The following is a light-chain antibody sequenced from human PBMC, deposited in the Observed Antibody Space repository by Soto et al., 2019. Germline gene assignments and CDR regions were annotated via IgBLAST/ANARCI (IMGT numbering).Light chain of an antibody. CDR3: QQYKTPEGT. Sequence: DIQMTQSPSTLSASVGDRVTITCRASQSISDWLAWYQQKPGKAPKLLMHQASSLESGVPSRFSGSGSGSEFTLTITSLQPDDFATYYCQQYKTPEGTFGQGTKVEIK. V-gene: IGKV1-5*03. CDR2: QAS. CDR1: QSISDW. J-gene: IGKJ1*01.